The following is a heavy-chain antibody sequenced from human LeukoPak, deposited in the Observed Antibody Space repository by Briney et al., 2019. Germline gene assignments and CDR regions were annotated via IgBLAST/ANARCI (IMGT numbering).Heavy chain of an antibody. CDR1: GFTFSSYS. CDR3: ARDWYDSSGYPSGFDY. V-gene: IGHV3-21*01. J-gene: IGHJ4*02. D-gene: IGHD3-22*01. CDR2: ISSSSSYI. Sequence: GGSLRLSCAASGFTFSSYSMNWVRQAPGKGLEWVSSISSSSSYIYYADSVKGRFTISRDNAKNSLYLQMNSLRAEDTAVYYCARDWYDSSGYPSGFDYWGQGTLVTVSS.